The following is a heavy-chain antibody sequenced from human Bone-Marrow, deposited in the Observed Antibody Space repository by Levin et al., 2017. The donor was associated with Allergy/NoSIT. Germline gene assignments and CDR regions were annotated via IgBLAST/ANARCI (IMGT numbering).Heavy chain of an antibody. CDR3: AREAHRLDY. CDR2: IRSSGSPI. CDR1: GFTFSSYS. J-gene: IGHJ4*02. Sequence: GGSLRLSCAASGFTFSSYSMNWVRQAPGKGLEWVAYIRSSGSPIYYADSVQGRFTISRDNARSSLYLQMDSLRDEDTAVYYCAREAHRLDYWGQGTLVTVSS. V-gene: IGHV3-48*02.